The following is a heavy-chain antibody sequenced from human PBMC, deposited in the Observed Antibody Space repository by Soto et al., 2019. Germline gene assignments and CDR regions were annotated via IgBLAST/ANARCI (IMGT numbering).Heavy chain of an antibody. CDR2: IYYSGTT. J-gene: IGHJ4*02. D-gene: IGHD1-1*01. CDR1: GGSISSGGYY. Sequence: SETLSLTCTVSGGSISSGGYYWSWIRQYPGKGLERIGYIYYSGTTHYNPSLKSRLTMSVDTSSNHFSLKLSPVTAADTAVYYCARAITTKDFFDYWGQGILVTVSS. CDR3: ARAITTKDFFDY. V-gene: IGHV4-31*03.